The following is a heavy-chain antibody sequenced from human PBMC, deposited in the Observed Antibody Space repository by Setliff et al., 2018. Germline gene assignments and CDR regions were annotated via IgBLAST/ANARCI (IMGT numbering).Heavy chain of an antibody. D-gene: IGHD3-22*01. CDR2: IIHSGGT. V-gene: IGHV4-34*12. Sequence: SETLSLTCAVYGGSFSGYYWSWIRQPPGKRLEWIGEIIHSGGTNYNPSLKSRVSISVDTSKNQFSLKLSSVTAADTAVYYCARESRYYYDNLGTLDYWGQGTLVTVSS. CDR3: ARESRYYYDNLGTLDY. J-gene: IGHJ4*02. CDR1: GGSFSGYY.